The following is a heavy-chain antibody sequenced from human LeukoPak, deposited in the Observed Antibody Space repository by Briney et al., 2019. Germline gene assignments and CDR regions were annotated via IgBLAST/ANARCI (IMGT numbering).Heavy chain of an antibody. J-gene: IGHJ4*02. Sequence: ASVKVSCKASGGTFSSYAISWVRQAPGQGLEWMGRIIPILGIANYAQKFQGRVTITADKSTSTAYMELSSLRSEDTAVYYCARWTSGWWGSGVDYWGQGTLVTVSS. CDR3: ARWTSGWWGSGVDY. CDR1: GGTFSSYA. V-gene: IGHV1-69*04. CDR2: IIPILGIA. D-gene: IGHD6-19*01.